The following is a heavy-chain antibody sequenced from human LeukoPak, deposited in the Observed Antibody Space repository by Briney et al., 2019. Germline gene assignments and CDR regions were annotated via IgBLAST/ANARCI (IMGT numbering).Heavy chain of an antibody. CDR1: GGSISSSSYY. Sequence: ASETLSLTCTVSGGSISSSSYYWGWIRQPPGKGLEWIGSIYYSGSTYYNPSPKSRVTISVDTSKNQFSLKLSSVTAADTAVYYCARQYSSGAYYYYGMDVWGQGTTVTVSS. CDR3: ARQYSSGAYYYYGMDV. CDR2: IYYSGST. D-gene: IGHD6-19*01. V-gene: IGHV4-39*01. J-gene: IGHJ6*02.